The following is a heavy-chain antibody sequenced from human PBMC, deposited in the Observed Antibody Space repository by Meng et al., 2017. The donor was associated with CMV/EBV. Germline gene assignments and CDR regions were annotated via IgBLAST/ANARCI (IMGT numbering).Heavy chain of an antibody. CDR3: ARGGDTGSYFDY. V-gene: IGHV3-21*01. CDR2: ISSRSSYI. D-gene: IGHD1-26*01. CDR1: GFTFSSYS. J-gene: IGHJ4*02. Sequence: GGSLRLSCAASGFTFSSYSMNWVRQAPGKGLEWVSSISSRSSYIYYADSVKGRFTISRDNAKNSLYLQMNSLRAEDTAVYYCARGGDTGSYFDYWAQGTLVTVSS.